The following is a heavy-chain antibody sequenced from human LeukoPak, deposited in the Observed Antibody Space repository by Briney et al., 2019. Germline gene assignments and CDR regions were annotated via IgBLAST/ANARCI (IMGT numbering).Heavy chain of an antibody. CDR1: GFTFSSYW. CDR2: ISNNGGYT. D-gene: IGHD2-15*01. J-gene: IGHJ4*02. V-gene: IGHV3-23*01. CDR3: AKQLGYCSDGSCYFPY. Sequence: GGSLRLSCAASGFTFSSYWMSWVRQAPGKGLEWVSAISNNGGYTYYADSVQGRFTISRDNSKSTLCLQMNSLRAEDTAVYYCAKQLGYCSDGSCYFPYWGQGALVTVSS.